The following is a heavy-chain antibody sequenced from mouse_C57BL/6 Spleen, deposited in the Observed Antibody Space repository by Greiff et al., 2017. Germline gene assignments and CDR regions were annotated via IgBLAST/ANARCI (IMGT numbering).Heavy chain of an antibody. V-gene: IGHV2-2*01. CDR2: IWRGGGT. J-gene: IGHJ4*01. Sequence: VKLMESGPGLVQPSQSLSITCTASGFSLTSYGVHWVRQSPGKGLEWLGVIWRGGGTDYNAAFISRLSISKDNSKSQVFFKMNSLQADDTAIYYCAGIYYGNSYAMGYWGQGTSVTVSS. CDR3: AGIYYGNSYAMGY. CDR1: GFSLTSYG. D-gene: IGHD2-1*01.